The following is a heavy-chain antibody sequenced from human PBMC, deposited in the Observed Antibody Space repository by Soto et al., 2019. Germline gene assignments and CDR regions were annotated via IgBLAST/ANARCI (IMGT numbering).Heavy chain of an antibody. Sequence: SVEVGCKASGYTVVRSAVDWVRQETVQRREGMGGHNGANGKTKVSQKFQGRVTITRDTSATTAYMELSSLTSEDKAVYYCARENLSSGYPSDFDYWGQGTLVTVSS. J-gene: IGHJ4*01. V-gene: IGHV1-3*01. CDR1: GYTVVRSA. CDR2: HNGANGKT. CDR3: ARENLSSGYPSDFDY. D-gene: IGHD3-3*01.